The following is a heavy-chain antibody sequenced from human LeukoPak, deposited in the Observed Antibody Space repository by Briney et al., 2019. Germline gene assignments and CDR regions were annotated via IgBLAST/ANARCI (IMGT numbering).Heavy chain of an antibody. Sequence: PSETLSLTCTVSGGSISSYYWSWIRQPPGKGLEWIGYIYYSGSTNYSPSLKSRVTISVDTSKNQFSLKLSSVTAADTAVYYCARRFDPWGQGTLVTVSS. CDR2: IYYSGST. CDR3: ARRFDP. V-gene: IGHV4-59*08. J-gene: IGHJ5*02. CDR1: GGSISSYY.